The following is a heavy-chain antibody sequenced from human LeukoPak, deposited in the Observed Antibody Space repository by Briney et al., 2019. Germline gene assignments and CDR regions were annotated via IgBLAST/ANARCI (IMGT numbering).Heavy chain of an antibody. CDR1: GFTFSSYS. Sequence: TGGSLRLSCAASGFTFSSYSMNWVRQAPGKGLEWVSYISSSSSTIYYADSVKGRFTISRDNAKNSLYLQMNSLRDEDTAVYYCARDLILTLSLFPAAYDYWGQGTLVTVPS. CDR2: ISSSSSTI. V-gene: IGHV3-48*02. J-gene: IGHJ4*02. CDR3: ARDLILTLSLFPAAYDY. D-gene: IGHD3-9*01.